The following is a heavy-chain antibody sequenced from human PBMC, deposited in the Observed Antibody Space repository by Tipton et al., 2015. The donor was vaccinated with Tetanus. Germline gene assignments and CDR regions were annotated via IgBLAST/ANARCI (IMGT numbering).Heavy chain of an antibody. CDR2: INHSGST. V-gene: IGHV4-34*01. CDR3: ASSLRELVAFDI. D-gene: IGHD1-7*01. Sequence: TLSLTCAVYGGSFSGYYWSWIRQPPGKGLEWIGEINHSGSTNYNPSLKSRVTISVDTSKNQFSLKLSSVTAADTAVYYCASSLRELVAFDIWGQGTMVTVSS. J-gene: IGHJ3*02. CDR1: GGSFSGYY.